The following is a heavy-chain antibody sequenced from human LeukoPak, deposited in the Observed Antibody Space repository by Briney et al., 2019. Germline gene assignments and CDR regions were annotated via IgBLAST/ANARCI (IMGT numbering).Heavy chain of an antibody. J-gene: IGHJ3*01. CDR1: GYKFNAYW. V-gene: IGHV5-51*01. D-gene: IGHD3-22*01. CDR3: ARPNITSYYDSRGYDAFDV. Sequence: AESPQISCKGSGYKFNAYWIAWVLQLPGKGLEWMGIIYPDDSDTRYSPSFQGQVTISADKSVSIAYLQWSSMKASDTAMYYCARPNITSYYDSRGYDAFDVWGQGTMVIVSS. CDR2: IYPDDSDT.